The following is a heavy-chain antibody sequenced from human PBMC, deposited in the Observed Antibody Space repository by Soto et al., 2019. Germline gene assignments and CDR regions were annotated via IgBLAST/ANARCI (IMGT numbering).Heavy chain of an antibody. J-gene: IGHJ4*02. CDR1: GVTFSSET. CDR3: ATELGENPASPFDA. V-gene: IGHV1-69*01. CDR2: IIPLFGTA. Sequence: QVQLVQSGADVKKPGSSVKVSCQASGVTFSSETLGWVRQAPGQGLEWVGGIIPLFGTASYAQKFQGRVTITAEEPTSTVYMELSSLRSDDTAVYFCATELGENPASPFDAWGQGTLVTVSS. D-gene: IGHD3-10*01.